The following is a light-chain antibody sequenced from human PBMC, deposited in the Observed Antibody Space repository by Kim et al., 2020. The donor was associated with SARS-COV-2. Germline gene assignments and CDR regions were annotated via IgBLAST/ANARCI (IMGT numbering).Light chain of an antibody. CDR3: QVWDSSSHILL. J-gene: IGLJ2*01. V-gene: IGLV3-21*02. CDR2: EDR. CDR1: NIGIKS. Sequence: ALGQTARIACGRDNIGIKSINWYQHKPGQAPVLVLYEDRVRPSGIPERFSGSNSGNTASLTISRVEAGDEALYYCQVWDSSSHILLFGGGTQLTVL.